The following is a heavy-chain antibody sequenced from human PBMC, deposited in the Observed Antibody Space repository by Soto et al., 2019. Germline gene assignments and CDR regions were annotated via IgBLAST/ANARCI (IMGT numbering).Heavy chain of an antibody. V-gene: IGHV4-39*01. J-gene: IGHJ4*02. CDR3: ARLGLAYCGGDCYSF. CDR1: GGSISSSSYY. D-gene: IGHD2-21*02. Sequence: SETLSLTCTVSGGSISSSSYYWGWIRQPPGKGLEWIGSIYYSGSTYYNTSLKSRNTISVDTSKNQFSLKLSSVTAADTAVFYCARLGLAYCGGDCYSFWGQGTLVTVSS. CDR2: IYYSGST.